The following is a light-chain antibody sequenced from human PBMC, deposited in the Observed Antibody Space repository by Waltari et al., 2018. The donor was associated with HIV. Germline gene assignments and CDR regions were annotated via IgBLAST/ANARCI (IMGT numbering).Light chain of an antibody. CDR3: QQYGSSQS. V-gene: IGKV3-20*01. CDR2: TAS. CDR1: QSVSNSY. Sequence: EIVLTQSPGTLSLSPGERATLSCRASQSVSNSYLAWYQQRPGQAPMLLIYTASSRATGIPDRFSGSGSGTDFTLTISRLEPEDFAVYYCQQYGSSQSFGGGTKVEIK. J-gene: IGKJ4*01.